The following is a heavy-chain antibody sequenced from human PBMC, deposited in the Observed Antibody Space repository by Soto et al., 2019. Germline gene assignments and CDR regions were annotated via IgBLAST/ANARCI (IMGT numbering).Heavy chain of an antibody. CDR2: IIPVSGTA. Sequence: SVKVSCKASGGTFSRYGFIWVREVPGQGLGWMGGIIPVSGTANYALKFQGRVTITVDRVTSTGYMELTSLRSDDTAVYFCASTGEAPEGDESGRGDAFDIWGQGTKVTVSS. D-gene: IGHD1-26*01. J-gene: IGHJ3*02. CDR3: ASTGEAPEGDESGRGDAFDI. V-gene: IGHV1-69*06. CDR1: GGTFSRYG.